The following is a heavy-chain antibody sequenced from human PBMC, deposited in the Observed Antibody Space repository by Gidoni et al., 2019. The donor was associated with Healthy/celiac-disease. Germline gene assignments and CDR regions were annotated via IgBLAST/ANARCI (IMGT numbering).Heavy chain of an antibody. V-gene: IGHV1-69*01. CDR3: ARVIGCRTPGCVYYYGMDV. CDR1: GGTFSSYA. D-gene: IGHD3-22*01. Sequence: QVQLVQSVAAVKKPGSSVTVSCKASGGTFSSYAISWVRQAPGQGLEWMGGIIPIFGTANYAQKFQGRVTITADESTSTAYMELRSLRSEDTAVYYCARVIGCRTPGCVYYYGMDVWGQGTTVTVSS. J-gene: IGHJ6*02. CDR2: IIPIFGTA.